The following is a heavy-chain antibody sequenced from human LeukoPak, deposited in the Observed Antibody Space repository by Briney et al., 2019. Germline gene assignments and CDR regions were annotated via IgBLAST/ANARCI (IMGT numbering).Heavy chain of an antibody. V-gene: IGHV1-69*01. CDR1: GGTFSSYA. Sequence: SVKVSCKASGGTFSSYAISWVRQAPGQGLEWMGGIIPIFGTANYAQKFQGRVTITADESTSTAYMELSSLRSEDTAVHYCARGYYDFWSGYYKSYLDPWGQGTLVTVSS. D-gene: IGHD3-3*01. CDR2: IIPIFGTA. CDR3: ARGYYDFWSGYYKSYLDP. J-gene: IGHJ5*02.